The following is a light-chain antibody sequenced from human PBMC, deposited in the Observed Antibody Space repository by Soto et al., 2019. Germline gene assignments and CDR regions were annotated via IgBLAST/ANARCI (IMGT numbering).Light chain of an antibody. CDR1: QNVTDN. Sequence: EIVMTQSPATLSVSPGERATPSCRASQNVTDNLAWYQQKPGQAPRLLVYGASIRATGIPASFSGSGSGTEFTLTIGSLQSEDFAVYYCQQYNNWPLTFGAGTEVEIK. CDR3: QQYNNWPLT. V-gene: IGKV3D-15*01. CDR2: GAS. J-gene: IGKJ4*01.